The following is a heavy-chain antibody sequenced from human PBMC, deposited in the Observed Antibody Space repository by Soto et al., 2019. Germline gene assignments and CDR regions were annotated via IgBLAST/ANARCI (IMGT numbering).Heavy chain of an antibody. Sequence: ASETLSLTCTVSGDSISRGGHYWSWIRQHPGKGLEWIGYMFYSGSIYYNPSLKSRVIIPVDASKNQFSLKLSSVTAADTAVYYCARALAARPTGDLYYFDYWGQGVLVTVSS. V-gene: IGHV4-31*03. CDR3: ARALAARPTGDLYYFDY. D-gene: IGHD6-6*01. J-gene: IGHJ4*02. CDR1: GDSISRGGHY. CDR2: MFYSGSI.